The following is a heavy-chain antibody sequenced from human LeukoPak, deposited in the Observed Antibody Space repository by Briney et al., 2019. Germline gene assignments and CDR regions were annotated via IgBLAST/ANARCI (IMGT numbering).Heavy chain of an antibody. CDR1: GLSFSKAW. V-gene: IGHV3-15*01. Sequence: GGSLRLSCAASGLSFSKAWMSWVRQAPGKGLEWVGRIKSKSDDGTAVYTAPVEGRFTISRDDSKDTLYLQMNSLKTEDTAVYYCTTDDGGLGHWGQGTLVTVSS. CDR3: TTDDGGLGH. D-gene: IGHD3-16*01. J-gene: IGHJ4*02. CDR2: IKSKSDDGTA.